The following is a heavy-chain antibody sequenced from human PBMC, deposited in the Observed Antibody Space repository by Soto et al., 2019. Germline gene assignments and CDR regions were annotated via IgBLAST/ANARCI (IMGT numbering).Heavy chain of an antibody. Sequence: QVQLVQSGAEVKKPGSSVKVSCKASGGTFSSYTISWVRQAPGQGLEWMGRIIPILGIANYAQKFQGRGTITADKAPSTAYMELSSLRSEDTAVYYCARGLAGDLQTSFDYWGQGTLVTVSS. CDR2: IIPILGIA. J-gene: IGHJ4*02. CDR3: ARGLAGDLQTSFDY. CDR1: GGTFSSYT. V-gene: IGHV1-69*02.